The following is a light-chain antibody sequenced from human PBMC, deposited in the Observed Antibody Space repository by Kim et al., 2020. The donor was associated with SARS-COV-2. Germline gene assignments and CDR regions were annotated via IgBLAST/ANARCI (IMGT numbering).Light chain of an antibody. Sequence: VSPGERATLACRASQSVSRTLAWYQQKPGQPPSLLIYGASTRATGIPARFSGSGSGTEFTLTISSLQSEDFAVYYCQQYNKWPLTFGPGTKVDIK. CDR2: GAS. CDR3: QQYNKWPLT. J-gene: IGKJ3*01. CDR1: QSVSRT. V-gene: IGKV3-15*01.